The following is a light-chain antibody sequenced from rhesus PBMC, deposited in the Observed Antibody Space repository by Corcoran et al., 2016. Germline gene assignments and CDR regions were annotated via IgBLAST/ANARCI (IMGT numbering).Light chain of an antibody. CDR1: SSDIGGYND. CDR3: CSYRSGSTFDYI. J-gene: IGLJ1*01. V-gene: IGLV2S9*01. Sequence: QSALTQPPSVSKSLGQAVTISCTGTSSDIGGYNDVSWYQQHPGTAPRLLIYDVSKRPSGVSDRFSGSKSGNTASLTISGLQAEDEADYYCCSYRSGSTFDYIFGAGTRLTVL. CDR2: DVS.